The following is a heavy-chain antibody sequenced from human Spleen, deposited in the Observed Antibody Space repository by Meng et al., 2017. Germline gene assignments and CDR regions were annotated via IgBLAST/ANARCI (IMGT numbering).Heavy chain of an antibody. J-gene: IGHJ4*02. V-gene: IGHV4-31*03. Sequence: LRLSCTVSGGSIISGGHYWSWIRQYPGEGLEWIGYIYYSGSTYYSPSLKSRVTISVDTSKNQFSLTLNSVTAADTDVYYCARDINAYGSFDYWGQGTLVTVSS. D-gene: IGHD4-17*01. CDR2: IYYSGST. CDR3: ARDINAYGSFDY. CDR1: GGSIISGGHY.